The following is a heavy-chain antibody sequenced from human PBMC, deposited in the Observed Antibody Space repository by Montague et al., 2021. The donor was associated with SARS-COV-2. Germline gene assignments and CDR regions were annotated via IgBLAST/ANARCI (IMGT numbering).Heavy chain of an antibody. Sequence: TLSLTCTVSGGSISSGTYYWSWLRQPAGKGLEWIGRIYTSGTTNYNPSPKSRITISVDTSKNQFSLKLSSVTAADTAVYYCARGGGSGGQRANHFDYWGQGTLVTVSS. CDR2: IYTSGTT. J-gene: IGHJ4*02. V-gene: IGHV4-61*02. D-gene: IGHD2-15*01. CDR1: GGSISSGTYY. CDR3: ARGGGSGGQRANHFDY.